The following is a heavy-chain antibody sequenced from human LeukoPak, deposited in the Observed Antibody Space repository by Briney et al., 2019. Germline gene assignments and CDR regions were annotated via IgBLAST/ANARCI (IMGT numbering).Heavy chain of an antibody. CDR3: ARVSSSGWDDAFDI. Sequence: ASVKVSCKASGYTFTGYYMHWVRQAPGQGFEWMGRINPNSGGTNYAQKFQGRVTMTRDTSISTAYMELSRLRSDDTAVYYCARVSSSGWDDAFDIWGQGTMVTVSS. D-gene: IGHD6-19*01. V-gene: IGHV1-2*06. CDR1: GYTFTGYY. J-gene: IGHJ3*02. CDR2: INPNSGGT.